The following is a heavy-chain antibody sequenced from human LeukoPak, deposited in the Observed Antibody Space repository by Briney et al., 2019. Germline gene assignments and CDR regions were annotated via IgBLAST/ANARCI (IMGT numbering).Heavy chain of an antibody. CDR1: GFTFSGSD. J-gene: IGHJ4*02. V-gene: IGHV3-73*01. Sequence: GGSLKLSCAASGFTFSGSDMHWVRQASGKGLEWVGRIRNKADSYATAYAASVKGRFTISRDDSKNTAYLQMNSLKTEDTAVYYCTTLNFDYWGQGTLVTVSS. CDR2: IRNKADSYAT. CDR3: TTLNFDY.